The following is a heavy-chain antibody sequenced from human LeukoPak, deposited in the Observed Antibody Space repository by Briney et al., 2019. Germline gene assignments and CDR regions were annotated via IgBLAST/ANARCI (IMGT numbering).Heavy chain of an antibody. CDR1: GXTVXXXY. D-gene: IGHD2-15*01. J-gene: IGHJ4*02. CDR3: ARDGRRGPDCNGGGCYFVPGQ. Sequence: GGSLRLSCAASGXTVXXXYXXWXXXAXGXGLXWVXXIYTGXNPYYADSVKGRFTISRDSSKNTLYLPMNSLRGEDTAVYYCARDGRRGPDCNGGGCYFVPGQWGQGTLVTVSS. V-gene: IGHV3-66*01. CDR2: IYTGXNP.